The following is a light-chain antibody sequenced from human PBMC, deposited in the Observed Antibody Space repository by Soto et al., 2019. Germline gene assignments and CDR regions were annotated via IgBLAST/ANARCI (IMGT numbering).Light chain of an antibody. CDR2: ETS. Sequence: EIVMTQSPATLSVSPGERATLSCRASQSVSSNLAWYQQKPGQAPRLLMYETSRRATGIPDRFSGSGSGTDFTLTISRLEPEDFAVYYCQQYGSSRTFGQGTKVDIK. CDR3: QQYGSSRT. CDR1: QSVSSN. J-gene: IGKJ1*01. V-gene: IGKV3-20*01.